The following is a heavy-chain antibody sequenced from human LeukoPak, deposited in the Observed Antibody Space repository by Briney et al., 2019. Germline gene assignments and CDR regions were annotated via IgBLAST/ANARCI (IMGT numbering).Heavy chain of an antibody. V-gene: IGHV3-7*01. J-gene: IGHJ4*02. D-gene: IGHD2-21*01. CDR3: ARDHRGIYSPFDY. CDR2: IKQDGSEK. CDR1: GGSFGGYY. Sequence: ETLSLTCAVYGGSFGGYYWSWVRQAPGKGLEWVANIKQDGSEKYYVDSVKGRFIISRDNAKNSLYPQMNSLRAEDTAVYYCARDHRGIYSPFDYWGQGTLVTVSS.